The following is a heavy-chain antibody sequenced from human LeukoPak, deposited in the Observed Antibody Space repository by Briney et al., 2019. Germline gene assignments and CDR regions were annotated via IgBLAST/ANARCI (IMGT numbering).Heavy chain of an antibody. D-gene: IGHD2-15*01. CDR3: ARGGNIVVVVAATTYDY. CDR1: GGSFSGYY. Sequence: SETLSLTCAVYGGSFSGYYWSWIRQPPGKGLEWIGEINHSGSTNYNPPLKSRVTISVDTSKNQFSLKLSSVIAADTAVYYCARGGNIVVVVAATTYDYWGQGTLVTVSS. V-gene: IGHV4-34*01. CDR2: INHSGST. J-gene: IGHJ4*02.